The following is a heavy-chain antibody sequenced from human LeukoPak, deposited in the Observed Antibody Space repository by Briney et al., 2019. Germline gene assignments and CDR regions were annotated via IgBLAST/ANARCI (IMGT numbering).Heavy chain of an antibody. Sequence: PSETLSLTCTVSGDSLSSGSYYWTWIRQTAGKGLEWIGRIYYSGNTNYNPSLRSRVTISADTSKNQFSLNIYSLTAANTAVYFCARGVVTQRYYMDVWGKGTTVTVSS. CDR2: IYYSGNT. V-gene: IGHV4-61*02. CDR3: ARGVVTQRYYMDV. CDR1: GDSLSSGSYY. J-gene: IGHJ6*03. D-gene: IGHD3-22*01.